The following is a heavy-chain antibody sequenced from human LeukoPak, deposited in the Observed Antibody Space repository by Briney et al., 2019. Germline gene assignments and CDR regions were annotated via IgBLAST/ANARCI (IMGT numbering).Heavy chain of an antibody. D-gene: IGHD1-1*01. CDR3: ARGLRTFAPAFDP. V-gene: IGHV1-2*02. J-gene: IGHJ5*02. CDR1: GYTFTGYY. Sequence: VASVKVSCKASGYTFTGYYMHWVRQAPGQGLEWMGWINPNSGGTNYAQKFQGRVTMTRDTSISTAYMELSSLRSDDTAIYYCARGLRTFAPAFDPWGQGPWSPSPQ. CDR2: INPNSGGT.